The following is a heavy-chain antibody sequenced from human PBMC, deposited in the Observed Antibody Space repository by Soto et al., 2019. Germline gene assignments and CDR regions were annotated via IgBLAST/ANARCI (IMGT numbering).Heavy chain of an antibody. CDR1: GFTFSSYG. D-gene: IGHD3-22*01. Sequence: GGSLRLSCAASGFTFSSYGMHWVRQAPGKGLEWVAVISYDGSNKYYADSVKGRFTISRDNSKNTLYLQMNSLRAEDTAVYYCAKLNYYDSSGYPLWGQGTTVTVSS. CDR3: AKLNYYDSSGYPL. CDR2: ISYDGSNK. J-gene: IGHJ6*02. V-gene: IGHV3-30*18.